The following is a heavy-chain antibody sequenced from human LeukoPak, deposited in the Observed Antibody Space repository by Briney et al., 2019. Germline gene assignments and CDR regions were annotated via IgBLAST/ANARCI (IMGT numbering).Heavy chain of an antibody. V-gene: IGHV3-53*01. CDR1: GFTFSSYS. J-gene: IGHJ6*02. CDR3: ARGPYSSSWYGVAGSYYYYGMDV. D-gene: IGHD6-13*01. CDR2: IYSGGST. Sequence: GGSLRLSCAASGFTFSSYSMNWVRQAPGKGLEWVSVIYSGGSTYYADSVKGRFTISRDNSKNTLYLQMNSLRAEDTAVYYCARGPYSSSWYGVAGSYYYYGMDVWGQGTTVTVSS.